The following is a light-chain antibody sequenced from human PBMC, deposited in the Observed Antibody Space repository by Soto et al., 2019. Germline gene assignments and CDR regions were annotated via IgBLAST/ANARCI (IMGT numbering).Light chain of an antibody. Sequence: EIVLTQSPGTLSLSPGERATLSCRASQSVTKYLAWHQQKPGQAPRLLIYNATNRATGVPDRFSGSGSGTDFTLTISRLEPEDFAVEYCQKYSSSPRTLGQGTKGEIK. CDR3: QKYSSSPRT. V-gene: IGKV3-20*01. J-gene: IGKJ1*01. CDR1: QSVTKY. CDR2: NAT.